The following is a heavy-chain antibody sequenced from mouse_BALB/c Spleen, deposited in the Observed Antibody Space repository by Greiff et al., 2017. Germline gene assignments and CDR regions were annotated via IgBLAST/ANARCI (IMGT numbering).Heavy chain of an antibody. V-gene: IGHV1S126*01. CDR1: GYSFTSYW. CDR3: ARELRHAMDY. D-gene: IGHD2-4*01. J-gene: IGHJ4*01. Sequence: VQVVESGPQLVRPGASVKISCKASGYSFTSYWMHWVKQRPGQGLEWIGMIDPSDSETRLNQKFKDKATLTVDKSSSTAYMQLSSPTSEDSAVYYCARELRHAMDYWGQGTSVTVSS. CDR2: IDPSDSET.